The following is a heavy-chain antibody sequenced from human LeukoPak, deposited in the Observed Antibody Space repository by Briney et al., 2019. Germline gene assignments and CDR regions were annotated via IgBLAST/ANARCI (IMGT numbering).Heavy chain of an antibody. CDR2: INQDGSQK. CDR3: ARDWFDGDYDRFDY. Sequence: GGSLRLSCVVSGFTFSSYWMSWFRQAPGKGLEWVANINQDGSQKFSVDSVKGRFTISRDNAKNSLSLQMNSLRVEDTAVYYCARDWFDGDYDRFDYWGQGTLVTVSS. D-gene: IGHD4-17*01. V-gene: IGHV3-7*03. J-gene: IGHJ4*02. CDR1: GFTFSSYW.